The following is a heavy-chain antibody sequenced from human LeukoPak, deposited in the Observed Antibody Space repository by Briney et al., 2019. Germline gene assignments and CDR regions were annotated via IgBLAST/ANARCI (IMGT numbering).Heavy chain of an antibody. CDR3: ARDQGGQLELRSGRSDL. V-gene: IGHV1-69*01. CDR2: IIPIFGTA. D-gene: IGHD1-7*01. J-gene: IGHJ2*01. Sequence: SVKVSCKASGGTFSSYAISWVRQAPGQGLEWMGGIIPIFGTANYAQKFQGRVTITADESTSTAYMELSSLRSEDTAVYYCARDQGGQLELRSGRSDLWGRGTLVTVSS. CDR1: GGTFSSYA.